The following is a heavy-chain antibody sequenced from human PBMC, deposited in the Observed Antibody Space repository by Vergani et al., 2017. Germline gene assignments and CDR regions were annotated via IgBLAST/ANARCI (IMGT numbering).Heavy chain of an antibody. Sequence: VQLLQSEGAVVQPGGSLRLSCVASGFPFSSHAMSWVGQGHGQGLEWVSIIKNTGDSTYYADSGKGRFTISRDNSKNTLSLQMNSLRVEDTAVYYCGRGSDNYNWGQGTLVTFSS. V-gene: IGHV3-23*01. CDR2: IKNTGDST. D-gene: IGHD5-24*01. CDR3: GRGSDNYN. CDR1: GFPFSSHA. J-gene: IGHJ4*02.